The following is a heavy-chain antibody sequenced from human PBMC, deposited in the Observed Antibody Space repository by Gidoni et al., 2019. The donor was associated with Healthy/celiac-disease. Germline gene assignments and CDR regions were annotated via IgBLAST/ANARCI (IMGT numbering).Heavy chain of an antibody. CDR2: ISSSSSYI. J-gene: IGHJ2*01. CDR3: ARGSDYGDMRRSYFDL. D-gene: IGHD4-17*01. Sequence: VSSISSSSSYIYYADSVKGRFTISRDNAKNSLYLQMNSLRAEDTAVYYCARGSDYGDMRRSYFDLWGRGTLVTVSS. V-gene: IGHV3-21*01.